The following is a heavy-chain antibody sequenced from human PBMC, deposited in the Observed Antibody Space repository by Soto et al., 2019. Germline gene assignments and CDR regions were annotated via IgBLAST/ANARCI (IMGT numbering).Heavy chain of an antibody. V-gene: IGHV3-9*01. Sequence: EVQLVESGGGLVQPGRSLRRSCAASGFTFDDYAMHWVRQAPGKGLEWVSGISWNSGSIGYADSVKGRFTISRDNAKNSLYQQMNSLRAEDTALYYCAKGKAARPEAGYFDYWGQGTLVTVSS. J-gene: IGHJ4*02. CDR3: AKGKAARPEAGYFDY. CDR2: ISWNSGSI. D-gene: IGHD6-6*01. CDR1: GFTFDDYA.